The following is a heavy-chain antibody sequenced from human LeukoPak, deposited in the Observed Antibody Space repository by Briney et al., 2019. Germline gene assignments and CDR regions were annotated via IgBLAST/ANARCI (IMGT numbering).Heavy chain of an antibody. CDR2: ISDNGGST. J-gene: IGHJ4*02. Sequence: GGSLRLSCAASGFTFSSSAMSWVRQAPGKSLEWVSTISDNGGSTYYADSVKGRFTISRDHSKNTLYLQMNSLRAEDTAIYYCAKTIVIPIALGVFDYWGQGTLVTVSS. CDR1: GFTFSSSA. V-gene: IGHV3-23*01. CDR3: AKTIVIPIALGVFDY. D-gene: IGHD3-16*02.